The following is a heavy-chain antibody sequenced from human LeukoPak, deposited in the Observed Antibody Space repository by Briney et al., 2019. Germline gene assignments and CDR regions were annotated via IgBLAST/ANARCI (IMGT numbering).Heavy chain of an antibody. CDR1: GFTFNNYA. CDR3: AKDVKERGSHSNSWYYFDY. D-gene: IGHD6-13*01. J-gene: IGHJ4*02. CDR2: ISGSGGST. V-gene: IGHV3-23*01. Sequence: GGSLRLPCAASGFTFNNYAMSWVRQAPGKGLEWVSAISGSGGSTYYADSVKGRFTVSRDNSKNTLYLQMNSLRAEDTAVYYCAKDVKERGSHSNSWYYFDYWGQGTLVTVSS.